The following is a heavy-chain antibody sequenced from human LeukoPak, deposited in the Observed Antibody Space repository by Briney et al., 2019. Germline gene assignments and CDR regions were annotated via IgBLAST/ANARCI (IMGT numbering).Heavy chain of an antibody. Sequence: GASVKVSCKTSGYTFTGYYIHWVRQAPGQGLEWLGRVDPNSGGTSYAHNSQGRVTMTRDTSISTAYMDLSSLRSDDTAVYYYARDSRVSGDYWGQGTLVTVSS. D-gene: IGHD2-2*01. CDR1: GYTFTGYY. V-gene: IGHV1-2*06. CDR2: VDPNSGGT. J-gene: IGHJ4*02. CDR3: ARDSRVSGDY.